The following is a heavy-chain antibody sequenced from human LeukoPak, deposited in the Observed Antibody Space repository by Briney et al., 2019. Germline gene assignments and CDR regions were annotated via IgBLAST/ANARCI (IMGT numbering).Heavy chain of an antibody. J-gene: IGHJ4*02. CDR2: INSGSTYT. CDR3: ARIPLITADGYCYFDY. CDR1: GFTFSSYM. Sequence: PGGSLRLSCAASGFTFSSYMMNWVRQAPGKGLEWVSSINSGSTYTYYTESVRGRFTVSRDNAKNSLYLQMNSLRPEDTAVYYCARIPLITADGYCYFDYWGQGTLVTVSS. V-gene: IGHV3-21*01. D-gene: IGHD2-15*01.